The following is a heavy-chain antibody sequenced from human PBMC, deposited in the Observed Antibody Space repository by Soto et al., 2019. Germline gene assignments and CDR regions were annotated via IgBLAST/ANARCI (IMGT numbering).Heavy chain of an antibody. J-gene: IGHJ3*02. V-gene: IGHV4-34*01. CDR1: GGSFSGYY. D-gene: IGHD2-2*01. CDR2: INHSGST. CDR3: ARGARRSTKPGQYAFDI. Sequence: PSETLSLTCAVYGGSFSGYYWSWIRQPPGKGLEWIGEINHSGSTNYNPSLKSRVTISVDTSKNQFSLKLSSVTAADTAVYYCARGARRSTKPGQYAFDIWGQGTVVTVSS.